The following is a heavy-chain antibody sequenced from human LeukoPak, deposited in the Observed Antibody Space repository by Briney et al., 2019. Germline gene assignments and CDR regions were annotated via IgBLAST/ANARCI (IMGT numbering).Heavy chain of an antibody. Sequence: GGSLRLSCAASGFIFSSYWMHWVRHAPGKGLAWVSRINTDGSSTSYADSVKGRFTISRDNAKNTLYLQMNSLRAEDTALYYCAKDKDSSGSWHDYWGQGTLVTVSS. J-gene: IGHJ4*02. D-gene: IGHD6-19*01. V-gene: IGHV3-74*01. CDR2: INTDGSST. CDR1: GFIFSSYW. CDR3: AKDKDSSGSWHDY.